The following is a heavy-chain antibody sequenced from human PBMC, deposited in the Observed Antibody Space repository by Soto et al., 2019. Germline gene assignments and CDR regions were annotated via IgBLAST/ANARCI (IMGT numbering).Heavy chain of an antibody. V-gene: IGHV6-1*01. D-gene: IGHD3-3*01. Sequence: PSQTLSLICAISGDSVSSNSAAWNWIRQSPSRGLEWLGRTYYRSKWYNDYAVSVKSRITINPDTSKNQFSLQLNSVTPEDTAVYYCAREGDDFLSGITPAEGYYYYYGMDVWGQGTTVTVSS. J-gene: IGHJ6*02. CDR3: AREGDDFLSGITPAEGYYYYYGMDV. CDR2: TYYRSKWYN. CDR1: GDSVSSNSAA.